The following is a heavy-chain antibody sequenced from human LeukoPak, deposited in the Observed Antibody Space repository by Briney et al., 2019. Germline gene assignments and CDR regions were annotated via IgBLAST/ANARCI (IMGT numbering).Heavy chain of an antibody. V-gene: IGHV3-23*01. J-gene: IGHJ4*02. CDR2: ISGSGGST. Sequence: GGSLRLSCAASGFTFSSYAMSWVRHAPGKGLEWVSAISGSGGSTYYADSVKGRFTISRHNSKNTLYLQMNSLRAEDTAVYYCAKDHLIYGDYVRYFDYWGQGTLVTVSS. CDR3: AKDHLIYGDYVRYFDY. D-gene: IGHD4-17*01. CDR1: GFTFSSYA.